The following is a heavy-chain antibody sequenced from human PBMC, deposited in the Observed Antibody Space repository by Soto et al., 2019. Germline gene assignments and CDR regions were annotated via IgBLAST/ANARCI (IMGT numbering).Heavy chain of an antibody. CDR1: GFSLSTSGVG. D-gene: IGHD5-18*01. CDR3: AHRRLDTAMENNWFDP. J-gene: IGHJ5*02. V-gene: IGHV2-5*02. CDR2: IYWDDDK. Sequence: SGPTLVNPTQTLTLTCTFSGFSLSTSGVGVGWIRQPPGKALEWLALIYWDDDKRYSPSLKSRLTITKDTSKNQVVLTMTNMDPVDTATYYCAHRRLDTAMENNWFDPWGHGTLVTVSS.